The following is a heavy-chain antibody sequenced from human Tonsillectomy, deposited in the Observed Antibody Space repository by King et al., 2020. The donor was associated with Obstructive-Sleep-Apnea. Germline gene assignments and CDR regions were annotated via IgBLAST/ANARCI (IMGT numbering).Heavy chain of an antibody. CDR3: ARDHITASEDI. CDR2: ISGYNGNT. D-gene: IGHD1-14*01. Sequence: QLVQSAAEVKEPGASVKVSCKASGYTFTNYGITWVRQAPGQGLEWVGWISGYNGNTNYAQKYQGRVTMTTDTSTTTSYMELKSLRSDDTAMYYCARDHITASEDIWGQGTLVTVPS. CDR1: GYTFTNYG. J-gene: IGHJ3*02. V-gene: IGHV1-18*04.